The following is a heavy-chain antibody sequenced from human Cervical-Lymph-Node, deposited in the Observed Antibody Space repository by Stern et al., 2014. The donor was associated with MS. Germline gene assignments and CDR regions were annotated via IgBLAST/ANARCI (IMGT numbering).Heavy chain of an antibody. Sequence: VQLVESGGGLVQPGGSLRLSCVASGFTFRNYWMNWVRQGPGKGLVWVARINRAGATRTHAASVKDRFTISRDNAKNTLYLQMNSLRVEDTAVYYCTKDTYGPEDYWGQGTSVTVSS. CDR2: INRAGATR. D-gene: IGHD3-10*01. CDR3: TKDTYGPEDY. V-gene: IGHV3-74*03. J-gene: IGHJ4*02. CDR1: GFTFRNYW.